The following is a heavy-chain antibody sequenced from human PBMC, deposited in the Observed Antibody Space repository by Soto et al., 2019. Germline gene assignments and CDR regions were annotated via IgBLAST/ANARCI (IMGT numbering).Heavy chain of an antibody. D-gene: IGHD3-16*01. V-gene: IGHV3-23*01. CDR3: AKPYGFYYYYMDV. CDR1: EFPFNNYV. Sequence: GGSLRLSCAASEFPFNNYVMHWVRQAPGKGLEWVSAITGDGVTTYYADSVKGRFTISRDNSKNTLYLQMSSLRANDTAIYYCAKPYGFYYYYMDVWGKGTTVTVSS. CDR2: ITGDGVTT. J-gene: IGHJ6*03.